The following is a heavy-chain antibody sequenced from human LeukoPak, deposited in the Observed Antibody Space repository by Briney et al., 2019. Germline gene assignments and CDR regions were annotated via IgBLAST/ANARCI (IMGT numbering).Heavy chain of an antibody. CDR3: AKPINNSYGFDY. V-gene: IGHV3-23*01. CDR1: GFTFSSYA. CDR2: ISGSGGST. Sequence: QTGGSLRLSCAASGFTFSSYAMSWVRQAPGKGLEWVSAISGSGGSTYYANSVKGRFTISRDNSKNTLYLQMNSLRAEDTAVYYCAKPINNSYGFDYWGQGTLVTVSS. J-gene: IGHJ4*02. D-gene: IGHD5-18*01.